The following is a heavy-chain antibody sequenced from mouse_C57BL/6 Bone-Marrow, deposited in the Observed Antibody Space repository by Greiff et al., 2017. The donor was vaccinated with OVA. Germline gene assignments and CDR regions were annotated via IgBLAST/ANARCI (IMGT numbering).Heavy chain of an antibody. CDR3: ARWGYYGLYYAMDY. CDR2: INPGSGGT. D-gene: IGHD1-1*01. V-gene: IGHV1-54*01. CDR1: GYAFTNYL. J-gene: IGHJ4*01. Sequence: QVQLQQSGAELVRPGTSVKVSCKASGYAFTNYLIEWVKQRPGQGLEWIGVINPGSGGTNYNEKFKGKATLTADKSSSTAYMQLSSLTSEDSAVYFCARWGYYGLYYAMDYWGQETSVTVSS.